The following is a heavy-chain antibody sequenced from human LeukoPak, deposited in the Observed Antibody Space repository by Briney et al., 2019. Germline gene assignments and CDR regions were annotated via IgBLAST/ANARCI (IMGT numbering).Heavy chain of an antibody. Sequence: GGSLRLSCAASGFTFSSYWMSWVRQAPGKGLEWVANIKQDGSEKYYVDSVKGRFTISRDNAKNSLYLQMNSLRAEDTAVYYCATLGGRWLQFFDYWGQGTLVTVSS. D-gene: IGHD5-24*01. V-gene: IGHV3-7*01. CDR3: ATLGGRWLQFFDY. J-gene: IGHJ4*02. CDR1: GFTFSSYW. CDR2: IKQDGSEK.